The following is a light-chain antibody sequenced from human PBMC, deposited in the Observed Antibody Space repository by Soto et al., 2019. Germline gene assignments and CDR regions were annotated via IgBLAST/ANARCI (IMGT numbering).Light chain of an antibody. V-gene: IGKV3-15*01. CDR2: GAS. J-gene: IGKJ2*01. CDR1: QSVSSN. Sequence: EIVMTQSPATLSVSPGERATLSCRASQSVSSNLAWYQQRPGQAPRLLIYGASTRATGIPARFTGSGSGTEFTLTISSLQSEDFAMYYCQQYHNWPPYTFGQGTNLEIK. CDR3: QQYHNWPPYT.